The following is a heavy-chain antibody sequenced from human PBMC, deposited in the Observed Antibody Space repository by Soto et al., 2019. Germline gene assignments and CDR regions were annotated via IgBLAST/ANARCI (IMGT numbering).Heavy chain of an antibody. D-gene: IGHD1-7*01. CDR2: IGTGGDT. CDR3: AREHQPGNYHVPNWFEP. J-gene: IGHJ5*02. V-gene: IGHV3-13*01. Sequence: LRLSCAASGFAFSSYVLHWVRRAPGKGPEWVSAIGTGGDTYYADFVMGRFTISRDNAKKSLYLQMNSLIAEDMAVYYCAREHQPGNYHVPNWFEPWGQGTLVTVS. CDR1: GFAFSSYV.